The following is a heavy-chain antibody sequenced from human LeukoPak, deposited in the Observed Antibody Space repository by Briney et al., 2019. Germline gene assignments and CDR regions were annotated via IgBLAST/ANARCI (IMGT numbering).Heavy chain of an antibody. J-gene: IGHJ4*02. Sequence: PGGFLRLSCAASGFTFGSYLMHWVRQAPGKGLEWVSAISGSGGSTYYADSVKGRFTISRDNSKNTLYLQMNSLRAEDTAVYYCAKASGWDYWGQGTLVTVSS. V-gene: IGHV3-23*01. D-gene: IGHD6-19*01. CDR2: ISGSGGST. CDR1: GFTFGSYL. CDR3: AKASGWDY.